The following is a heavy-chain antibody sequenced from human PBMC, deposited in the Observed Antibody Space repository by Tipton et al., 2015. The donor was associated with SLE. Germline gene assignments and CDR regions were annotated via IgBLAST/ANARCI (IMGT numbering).Heavy chain of an antibody. J-gene: IGHJ5*02. V-gene: IGHV4-38-2*02. CDR1: GYSISSAYY. CDR3: ARGSDFYGSGSSP. Sequence: TLSLTCTVCGYSISSAYYWGWIRQPPGKGLEWIGSIDHSGSTYFNPSLKSRVTISADTSKNQFSLKLSSVTAADTAVYYCARGSDFYGSGSSPWGQGTLVTDSS. D-gene: IGHD3-10*01. CDR2: IDHSGST.